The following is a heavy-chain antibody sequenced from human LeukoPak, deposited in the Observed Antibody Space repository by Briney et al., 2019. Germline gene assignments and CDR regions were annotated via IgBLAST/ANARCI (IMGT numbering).Heavy chain of an antibody. CDR3: TTCGGDCYFNY. CDR2: IKSKPVGETT. Sequence: GGSLRLSCAASGFTFSNACMNWVRQAPGKGLEWVGRIKSKPVGETTSYAAPVICRFTIARDDSRNYVYLQMNRLKTEDTSQYYCTTCGGDCYFNYWGQGTLVTVSS. V-gene: IGHV3-15*01. CDR1: GFTFSNAC. J-gene: IGHJ4*02. D-gene: IGHD2-21*02.